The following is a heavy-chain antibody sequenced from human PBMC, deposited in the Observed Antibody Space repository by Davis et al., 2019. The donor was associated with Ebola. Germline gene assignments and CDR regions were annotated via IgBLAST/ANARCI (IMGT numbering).Heavy chain of an antibody. CDR3: ASGSIAARELDY. CDR2: INPSGGST. J-gene: IGHJ4*02. Sequence: ASVKVSCKASGYTFTSYYMHWVRQAPGQGLEWMGIINPSGGSTSYAQKFQGRVTMTRDTSTSTAYMELSSLRSEDTAVYYCASGSIAARELDYWGQGTLVTVSS. V-gene: IGHV1-46*01. D-gene: IGHD6-6*01. CDR1: GYTFTSYY.